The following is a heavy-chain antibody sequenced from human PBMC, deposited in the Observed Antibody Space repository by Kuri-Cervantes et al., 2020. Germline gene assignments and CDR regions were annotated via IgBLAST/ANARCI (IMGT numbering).Heavy chain of an antibody. CDR2: IYYSGST. J-gene: IGHJ3*02. D-gene: IGHD5-12*01. V-gene: IGHV4-61*01. CDR1: GGSVSSGSYY. CDR3: AREDGYELDAFDI. Sequence: SETLSLTCTVSGGSVSSGSYYWSWIRQPPGKGLEWIGYIYYSGSTNHNPSLKSRVTISVDTSKNQFSLKLSSVTAADTAVYYCAREDGYELDAFDIWGQGTMVTVSS.